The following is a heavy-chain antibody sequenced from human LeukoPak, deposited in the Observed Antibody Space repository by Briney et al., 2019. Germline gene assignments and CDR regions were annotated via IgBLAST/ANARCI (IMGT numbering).Heavy chain of an antibody. CDR3: AKGRFPIGFEY. CDR2: TYFRSKWNS. V-gene: IGHV6-1*01. Sequence: SQTLSLTCAISGDSVSSTSATWNWIRHPPARGLEWLGRTYFRSKWNSDYALSVKSRISINPDTPKNHFSLHLNSVTPEDTAVYYCAKGRFPIGFEYWGQGTLVTVSS. J-gene: IGHJ4*02. CDR1: GDSVSSTSAT. D-gene: IGHD2/OR15-2a*01.